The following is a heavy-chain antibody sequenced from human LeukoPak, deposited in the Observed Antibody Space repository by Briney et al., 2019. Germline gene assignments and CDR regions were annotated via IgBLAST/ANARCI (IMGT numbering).Heavy chain of an antibody. Sequence: GGSLRLSCAASGFTFSSYAMNRVRQAPGKGLEWVSVISGGGGSTYYADSVKGRFTISRDNAMNSLYLQMNSLSAEDTAVYYCARDGGTGYEDDYWGQGTLVTVSS. D-gene: IGHD5-12*01. CDR1: GFTFSSYA. CDR2: ISGGGGST. V-gene: IGHV3-23*01. CDR3: ARDGGTGYEDDY. J-gene: IGHJ4*02.